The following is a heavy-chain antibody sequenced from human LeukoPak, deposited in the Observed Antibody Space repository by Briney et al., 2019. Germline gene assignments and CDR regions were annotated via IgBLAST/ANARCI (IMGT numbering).Heavy chain of an antibody. CDR1: GGTFSSYA. J-gene: IGHJ5*02. CDR2: IIPIFGTA. D-gene: IGHD6-19*01. CDR3: ARIGIAVAGTGFDP. Sequence: SVKVSCKASGGTFSSYAISWVRQAPGQGLEWMGRIIPIFGTANYAQKFQGRVTITTDESTSTAYMELSSLRSEDTAVYYCARIGIAVAGTGFDPWGQGARVTVSS. V-gene: IGHV1-69*05.